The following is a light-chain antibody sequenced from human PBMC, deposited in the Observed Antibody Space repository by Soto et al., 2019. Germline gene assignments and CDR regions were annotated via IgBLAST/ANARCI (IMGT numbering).Light chain of an antibody. J-gene: IGKJ4*01. V-gene: IGKV3-20*01. CDR1: QSLSSRY. Sequence: EIVLTQSPGTLSLSPGDRATLSCRASQSLSSRYLAWYRQKPGQAPRLLIYGASNRANGIPDRFSGSGSGTDFTLTISRLEPDDFAVYYCQQYSSSPPTFGGGTKVEIK. CDR3: QQYSSSPPT. CDR2: GAS.